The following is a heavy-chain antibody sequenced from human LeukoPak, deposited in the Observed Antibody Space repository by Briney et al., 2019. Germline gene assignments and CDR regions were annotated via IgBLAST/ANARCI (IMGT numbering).Heavy chain of an antibody. V-gene: IGHV1-2*02. Sequence: ASVKVSCKASGYTFTGYYMHWVRQAPGQGLEWMGWINPNSGGTNYARKFQGRVTMTTDTSTSTAYMELRSLRSDDTAVYYCARVTQTDYDFDYWGQGTLVTVSS. CDR1: GYTFTGYY. CDR2: INPNSGGT. J-gene: IGHJ4*02. D-gene: IGHD4-17*01. CDR3: ARVTQTDYDFDY.